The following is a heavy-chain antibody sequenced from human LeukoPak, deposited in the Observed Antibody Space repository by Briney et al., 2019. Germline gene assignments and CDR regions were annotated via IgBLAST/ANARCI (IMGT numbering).Heavy chain of an antibody. Sequence: AGGSLRLSCAASGFTVSSNYMSWVRQAPGKGLEWVAVISYDGSNKYYADSVKGRFTISRDNSKNTLYLQMNSLRAEDTAVYYCAKDVLPLTMIVVVTPHFDYWGQGTLVTVSS. V-gene: IGHV3-30*18. CDR1: GFTVSSNY. CDR2: ISYDGSNK. D-gene: IGHD3-22*01. CDR3: AKDVLPLTMIVVVTPHFDY. J-gene: IGHJ4*02.